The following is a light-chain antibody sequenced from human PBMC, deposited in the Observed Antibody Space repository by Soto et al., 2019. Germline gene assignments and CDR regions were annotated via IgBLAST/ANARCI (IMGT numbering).Light chain of an antibody. Sequence: EIVMTQSPATLSVSPGERATLSCRASQSVNSNLAWYQQKPGHSPRLLIYGASTRVTGIPARFSGSGSGTEFTLTISSLQSEDFAIYYCQQYNSYSQTFGQGTKLEIK. V-gene: IGKV3-15*01. CDR2: GAS. CDR1: QSVNSN. J-gene: IGKJ2*01. CDR3: QQYNSYSQT.